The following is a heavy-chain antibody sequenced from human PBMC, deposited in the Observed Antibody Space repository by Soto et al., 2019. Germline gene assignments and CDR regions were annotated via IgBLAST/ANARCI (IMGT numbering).Heavy chain of an antibody. CDR3: ARAGYCSSTSCYDNWFDP. J-gene: IGHJ5*02. D-gene: IGHD2-2*03. Sequence: GESLKISCKGSGYSFTSYWIGWVRQMPGKGLEWMGIIYPGDSDTRYSPSFQGQVTISADKSISTAYLQWSSLKAPDTAMYYCARAGYCSSTSCYDNWFDPWGQGTLVTVSS. CDR2: IYPGDSDT. V-gene: IGHV5-51*01. CDR1: GYSFTSYW.